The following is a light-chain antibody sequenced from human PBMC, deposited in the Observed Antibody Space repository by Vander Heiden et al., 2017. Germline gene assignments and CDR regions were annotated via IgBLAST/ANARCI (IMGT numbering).Light chain of an antibody. CDR2: KAS. Sequence: DIQMTQSPSTLSASVGDRVTITCRASQSIDIWLAWYQQKPGKAPKLLIYKASTLESGVPSRFRGSGSGTEFTLTISSLQPDDFATYYCQQYDTFSRTFGQGTKLEIK. CDR3: QQYDTFSRT. V-gene: IGKV1-5*03. CDR1: QSIDIW. J-gene: IGKJ1*01.